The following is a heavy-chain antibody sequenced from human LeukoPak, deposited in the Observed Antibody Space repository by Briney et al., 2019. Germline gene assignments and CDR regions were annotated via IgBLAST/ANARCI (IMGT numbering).Heavy chain of an antibody. CDR3: ARLAAGAVWFYYYYGMDV. V-gene: IGHV4-59*08. CDR1: GGSISSYY. CDR2: IYYSGST. D-gene: IGHD3-10*01. J-gene: IGHJ6*02. Sequence: SETLSLTCTVSGGSISSYYWSWIRQPPGKGLEWIGYIYYSGSTNYNPSLKSRVTISVDTSKNQFSLKLSSVTAADTAVYYCARLAAGAVWFYYYYGMDVWGQGTTVTVSS.